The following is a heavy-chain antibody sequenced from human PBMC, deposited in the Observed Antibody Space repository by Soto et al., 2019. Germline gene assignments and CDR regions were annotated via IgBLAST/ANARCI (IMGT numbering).Heavy chain of an antibody. D-gene: IGHD3-16*01. V-gene: IGHV3-33*01. Sequence: QVQLVESGGGVVQPGRSLGLSCAASGFTFSSYGMHWVRQAPGKGLEWVAVIWYDGSNKYYADSVKGRFTISRDNSKNXXXXXXXXXXXXXXXXXXXXXXXXXXTFYYYMDVWGKGTTVTVSS. CDR1: GFTFSSYG. J-gene: IGHJ6*03. CDR3: XXXXXXXTFYYYMDV. CDR2: IWYDGSNK.